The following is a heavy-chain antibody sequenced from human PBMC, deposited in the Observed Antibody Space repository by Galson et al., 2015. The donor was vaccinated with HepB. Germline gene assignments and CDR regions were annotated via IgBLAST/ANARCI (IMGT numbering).Heavy chain of an antibody. CDR3: ARDPPTVWNYVGNYYYGMDV. D-gene: IGHD1-7*01. CDR1: GDSVSSNSAA. V-gene: IGHV6-1*01. Sequence: CAISGDSVSSNSAAWNWIRQSPSRGLEWLGRTYYRSKWYNDYAVSVISRITINPDTSKNQFSLQLNSVTPEDTAVYYCARDPPTVWNYVGNYYYGMDVWGQGTTVTVSS. J-gene: IGHJ6*02. CDR2: TYYRSKWYN.